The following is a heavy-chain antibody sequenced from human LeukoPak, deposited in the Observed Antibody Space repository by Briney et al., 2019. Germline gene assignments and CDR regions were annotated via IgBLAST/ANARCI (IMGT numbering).Heavy chain of an antibody. CDR1: GFTFSSYW. D-gene: IGHD6-13*01. Sequence: GGSLRLSCAASGFTFSSYWMSWVRQAPGKGLEWVSALNGGSGNIYYVDSVKGRFTISRDNSKNTLYLQMNSLRAEDTAVYYCARGTQQLILGNAFDIWGQGTMVTVSS. J-gene: IGHJ3*02. CDR3: ARGTQQLILGNAFDI. V-gene: IGHV3-23*01. CDR2: LNGGSGNI.